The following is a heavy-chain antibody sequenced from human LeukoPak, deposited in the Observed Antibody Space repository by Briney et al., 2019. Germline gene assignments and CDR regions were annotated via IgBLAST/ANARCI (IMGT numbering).Heavy chain of an antibody. J-gene: IGHJ3*02. CDR3: ASPIAVAGNDAFDI. CDR1: GFTVSSNY. CDR2: IYSGGST. Sequence: GGSLRLSCAASGFTVSSNYMSWVRQAPGKGLEWVSVIYSGGSTYYADSVKGRFTISRHNSKHTLYLQMNSLRAEDTAVYYCASPIAVAGNDAFDIWRQGTMVTVSS. V-gene: IGHV3-53*01. D-gene: IGHD6-19*01.